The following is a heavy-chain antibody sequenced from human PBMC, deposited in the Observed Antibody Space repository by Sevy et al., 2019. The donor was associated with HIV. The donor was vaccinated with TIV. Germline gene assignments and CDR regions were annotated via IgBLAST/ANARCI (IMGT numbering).Heavy chain of an antibody. CDR2: ISGSGGST. CDR3: AKVFSLYGENIDY. D-gene: IGHD4-17*01. V-gene: IGHV3-23*01. CDR1: GFTFSSYD. J-gene: IGHJ4*02. Sequence: GGSLRLSCAASGFTFSSYDMSWVRQAPGKGLEWVSAISGSGGSTYYADSVKGRFTISRDNSKNTLYLQMNSLRAEDTAVYYCAKVFSLYGENIDYWGQGTLVTVSS.